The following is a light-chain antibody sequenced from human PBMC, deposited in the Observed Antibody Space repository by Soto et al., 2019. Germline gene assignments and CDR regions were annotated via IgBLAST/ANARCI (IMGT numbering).Light chain of an antibody. V-gene: IGKV3-20*01. Sequence: EIVLTQSPGTLSLSPGERATLSCRASQSVTSSYLAWYQQRSGQAPRLLIYGATTRASGIPDRFSGSGSGTDFTLTITRLEPEDFAVYYCQLYGSSLYTFGQGTKLEIK. CDR1: QSVTSSY. CDR3: QLYGSSLYT. CDR2: GAT. J-gene: IGKJ2*01.